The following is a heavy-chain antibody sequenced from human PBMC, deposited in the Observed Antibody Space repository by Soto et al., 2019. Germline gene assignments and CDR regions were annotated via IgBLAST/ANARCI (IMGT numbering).Heavy chain of an antibody. CDR3: AKGHYYDSSGYLN. D-gene: IGHD3-22*01. CDR2: ISGSGGST. V-gene: IGHV3-23*01. J-gene: IGHJ4*02. Sequence: PGGSLRLSCAASGFTFSSYAMSWVRQAPGKGLEWVSAISGSGGSTYYADSVKGRSTISRDNSKNTLYLQMNSLRAEDTAVYYCAKGHYYDSSGYLNWGQGTLVTVSS. CDR1: GFTFSSYA.